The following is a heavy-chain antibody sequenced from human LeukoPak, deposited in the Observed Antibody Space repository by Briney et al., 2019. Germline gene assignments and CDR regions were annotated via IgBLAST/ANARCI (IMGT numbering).Heavy chain of an antibody. CDR1: GFTFSSYG. Sequence: GGSLGLSCAASGFTFSSYGIHWVRQAPGKGLEWVALIWNDGSKKYYADSVKGRFTISRDNSKNSLYLQMNSLSAEDTAVYYCARDLAVPMIAVGRLDYWGQGTLVTVSS. J-gene: IGHJ4*02. D-gene: IGHD3-22*01. CDR3: ARDLAVPMIAVGRLDY. V-gene: IGHV3-33*01. CDR2: IWNDGSKK.